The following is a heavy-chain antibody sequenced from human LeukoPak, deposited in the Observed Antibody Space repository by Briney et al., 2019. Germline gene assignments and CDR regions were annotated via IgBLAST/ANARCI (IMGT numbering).Heavy chain of an antibody. CDR1: GGSISSSSYY. CDR2: IYYSGST. D-gene: IGHD3-16*01. Sequence: SETLSLTCTVSGGSISSSSYYWGWIRQPPGKGLEWIGCIYYSGSTYYNPSLKSRVTISVDTSKNQFSLKLSSVTAADTAVYYCVRDHMQFEGPLDYWGQGTLVTVSS. J-gene: IGHJ4*02. CDR3: VRDHMQFEGPLDY. V-gene: IGHV4-39*07.